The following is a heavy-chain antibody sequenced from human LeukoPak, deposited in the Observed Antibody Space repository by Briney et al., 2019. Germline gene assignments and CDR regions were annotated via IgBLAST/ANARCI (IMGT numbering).Heavy chain of an antibody. D-gene: IGHD4-11*01. J-gene: IGHJ5*02. Sequence: ASVTVSFKASGYTFTGYYMHWVRQAPGQGLEWMGWINPNSGGTNYAQKFQGRVTMTRDTSISTAYMELSRLRSDDTAVYYCARVTALYSTNWFDPWGQGTLVTVSS. CDR3: ARVTALYSTNWFDP. CDR1: GYTFTGYY. V-gene: IGHV1-2*02. CDR2: INPNSGGT.